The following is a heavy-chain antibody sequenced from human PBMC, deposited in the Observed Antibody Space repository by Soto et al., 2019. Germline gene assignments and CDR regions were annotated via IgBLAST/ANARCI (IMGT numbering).Heavy chain of an antibody. CDR3: ARDRVRYDFWSGYYTENWFDP. Sequence: QVQLVQSGAEVKKPGASVKVSCKASGYTFTSYGISWVRQAPGQGLEWMGWISAYNGNTNYAQKLQGRVTMPTDTSTSTAYMELRSLRSDDTAVYYCARDRVRYDFWSGYYTENWFDPWGQGTLVTVSS. CDR1: GYTFTSYG. J-gene: IGHJ5*02. CDR2: ISAYNGNT. V-gene: IGHV1-18*01. D-gene: IGHD3-3*01.